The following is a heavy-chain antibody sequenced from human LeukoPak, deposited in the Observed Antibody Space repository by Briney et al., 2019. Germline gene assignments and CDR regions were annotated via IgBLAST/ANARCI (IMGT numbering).Heavy chain of an antibody. J-gene: IGHJ5*02. V-gene: IGHV4-59*01. CDR1: RGSINNYY. Sequence: SETLSLTCTVSRGSINNYYWSWIRQPPGKGLEWIAYTYSSGSTNYNPSLKSRVTISVDTSKNQFSLKLTSVTAADTAVYYCARDRHGSGSAHSFDPWGQGILVTVSS. CDR2: TYSSGST. CDR3: ARDRHGSGSAHSFDP. D-gene: IGHD3-10*01.